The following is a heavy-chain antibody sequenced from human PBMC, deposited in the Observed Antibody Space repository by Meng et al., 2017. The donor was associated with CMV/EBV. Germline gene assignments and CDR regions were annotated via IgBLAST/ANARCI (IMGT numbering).Heavy chain of an antibody. J-gene: IGHJ4*02. V-gene: IGHV3-21*01. CDR3: ARGKTTYYYDSSGYWRVFDY. Sequence: SSYSMNWVRQAPGKGLEWVSSISRSSGYIYYGGSVKGRDTISRDNAKNSLYLKMNSLRAEDTAVYYCARGKTTYYYDSSGYWRVFDYWGQGTLVTVSS. CDR1: SSYS. D-gene: IGHD3-22*01. CDR2: ISRSSGYI.